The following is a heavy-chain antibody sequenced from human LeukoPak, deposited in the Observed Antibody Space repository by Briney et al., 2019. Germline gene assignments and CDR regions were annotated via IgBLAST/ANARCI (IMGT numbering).Heavy chain of an antibody. Sequence: ASVKVSCKASGYTFTAYYMHWVRQAPGQGLEWMGWINPNSGGTNYAQKFQGRVTMTRDTSISTAYMELSRLRSDDTAVYYCATILRYSSSSDWFDPWGQGTLVTVSS. CDR3: ATILRYSSSSDWFDP. J-gene: IGHJ5*02. CDR1: GYTFTAYY. V-gene: IGHV1-2*02. CDR2: INPNSGGT. D-gene: IGHD6-6*01.